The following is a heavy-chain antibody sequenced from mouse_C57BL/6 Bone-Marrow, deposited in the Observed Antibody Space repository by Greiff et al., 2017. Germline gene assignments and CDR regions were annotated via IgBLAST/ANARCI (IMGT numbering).Heavy chain of an antibody. V-gene: IGHV2-2*01. CDR3: ARLYYGSSPHFDY. CDR2: IWSGGST. J-gene: IGHJ2*01. CDR1: GFSLTSYG. Sequence: VKVVESGPGLVQPSQSLSITCTVSGFSLTSYGVHWVRQSPGKGLEWLGVIWSGGSTDYNAAFISRLSISKDNSKSQVFFKMNSLQADDTAIYYCARLYYGSSPHFDYWGQGTTLTVSS. D-gene: IGHD1-1*01.